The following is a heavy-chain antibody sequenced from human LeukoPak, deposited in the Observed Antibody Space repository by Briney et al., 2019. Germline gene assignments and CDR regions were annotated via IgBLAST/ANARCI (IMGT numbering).Heavy chain of an antibody. D-gene: IGHD5-18*01. Sequence: EASVKVSCKTSGYTFTNYYMHWVRQAPGQGLEWMGIINPNGGSTTFAQKFQGRVTMTRNTSISTAFMELSGLRSEDTAVYFCARRNTAVVAGLDYWGQGSLVTVSS. CDR2: INPNGGST. V-gene: IGHV1-46*01. CDR1: GYTFTNYY. CDR3: ARRNTAVVAGLDY. J-gene: IGHJ4*02.